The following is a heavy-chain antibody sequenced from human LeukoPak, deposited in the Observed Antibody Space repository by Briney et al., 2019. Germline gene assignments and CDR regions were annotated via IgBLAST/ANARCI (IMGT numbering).Heavy chain of an antibody. J-gene: IGHJ3*02. V-gene: IGHV4-34*01. CDR1: GGSFSGYY. Sequence: PSETLSLTCAVYGGSFSGYYWSWIRQPPGKGLEWIGEINHSGSTNYNPSLKSRVTISVDTSKNQFSLKLSSVTAADTAVYYCARNTWKYYDSSGYYRWLSAFDIWGQGTMVTVSS. CDR3: ARNTWKYYDSSGYYRWLSAFDI. CDR2: INHSGST. D-gene: IGHD3-22*01.